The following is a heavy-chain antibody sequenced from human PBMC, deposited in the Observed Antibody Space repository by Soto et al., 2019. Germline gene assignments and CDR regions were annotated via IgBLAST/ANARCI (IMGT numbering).Heavy chain of an antibody. V-gene: IGHV3-21*01. CDR2: ISSSSSYI. CDR3: ARGYDSSGYYSDYFDY. J-gene: IGHJ4*02. CDR1: GFTFSSYS. Sequence: GGSLRLSCAASGFTFSSYSMNWVRHAPGKGLEWVSSISSSSSYIYYADSVKGRFTISRDNAKNSLYLQMNSLRAEDTAVYYCARGYDSSGYYSDYFDYWGQGTLVTVSS. D-gene: IGHD3-22*01.